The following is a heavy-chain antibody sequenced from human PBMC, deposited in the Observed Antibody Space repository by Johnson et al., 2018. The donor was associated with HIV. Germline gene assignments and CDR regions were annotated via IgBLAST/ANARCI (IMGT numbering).Heavy chain of an antibody. J-gene: IGHJ3*02. V-gene: IGHV3-23*04. Sequence: VHLVESGGGLVQPGGSLRLSCAASGFTFSSYAMSWVRQAPGKGLAWVSAISGSGGSTYYAASVKGRFTIPRDNSKNTLYLQMNSLIAEETAVYYCAKDRSTGWYPAFDIWGQGTMVTVSS. CDR1: GFTFSSYA. CDR2: ISGSGGST. D-gene: IGHD6-19*01. CDR3: AKDRSTGWYPAFDI.